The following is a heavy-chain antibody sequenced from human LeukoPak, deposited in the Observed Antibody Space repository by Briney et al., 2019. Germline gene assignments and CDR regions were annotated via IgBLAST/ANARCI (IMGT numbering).Heavy chain of an antibody. Sequence: ASVKVSCKASGGTFSSYAISWVRQAPGQGLEWMGGIIPIFGTANYAQKFQGRVTITADESTSTAYMELSSLRPEDTAVYYCARDWRYSSSWETFDYWGQGTLVTVSS. D-gene: IGHD6-13*01. CDR3: ARDWRYSSSWETFDY. CDR1: GGTFSSYA. CDR2: IIPIFGTA. V-gene: IGHV1-69*13. J-gene: IGHJ4*02.